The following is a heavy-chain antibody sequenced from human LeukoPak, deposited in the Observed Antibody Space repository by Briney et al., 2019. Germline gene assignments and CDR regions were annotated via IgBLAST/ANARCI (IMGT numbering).Heavy chain of an antibody. CDR2: INPHSGDT. D-gene: IGHD1-26*01. J-gene: IGHJ4*02. CDR1: GYTFTGYY. V-gene: IGHV1-2*02. CDR3: ARTYSGTYWAY. Sequence: ASVKVSCKASGYTFTGYYMHWVRQAPGQGREWMGWINPHSGDTNYAQNFQGRVTMTRDTSISTAYMELSRLRSDDTAMYYCARTYSGTYWAYWGQGTLVTVSS.